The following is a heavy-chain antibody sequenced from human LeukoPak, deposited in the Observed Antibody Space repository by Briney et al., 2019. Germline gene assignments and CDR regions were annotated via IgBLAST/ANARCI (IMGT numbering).Heavy chain of an antibody. J-gene: IGHJ4*02. V-gene: IGHV1-2*02. Sequence: ASVKVSCKASGYTFTGYYIHWVRQAPGQGLEWTAWINPNSGGTNHAQKFQGRVTMTSDTSISTVYMELSRLRSDDTAVYYCARALDSVSYFDYWGQGTLVTVSS. CDR2: INPNSGGT. CDR1: GYTFTGYY. CDR3: ARALDSVSYFDY. D-gene: IGHD2-21*01.